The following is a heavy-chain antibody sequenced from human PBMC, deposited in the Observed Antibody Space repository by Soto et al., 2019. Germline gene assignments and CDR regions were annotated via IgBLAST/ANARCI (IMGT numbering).Heavy chain of an antibody. V-gene: IGHV3-9*01. J-gene: IGHJ5*02. Sequence: EVQLGEAGGGLVQPARSVRPSCVASGFTIDDHAMHWDLQLPGKGLELVSGISWSSSTRRYADSVKGRFTISRDHAKNVLFLQMDSLRTEDSALYYCTRGGGGALIAAAGTGHWLAPWGQGTLVTISS. CDR1: GFTIDDHA. CDR3: TRGGGGALIAAAGTGHWLAP. CDR2: ISWSSSTR. D-gene: IGHD6-13*01.